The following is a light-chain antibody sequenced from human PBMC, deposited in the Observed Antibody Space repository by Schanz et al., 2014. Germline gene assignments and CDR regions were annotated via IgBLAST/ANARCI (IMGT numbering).Light chain of an antibody. J-gene: IGKJ2*03. V-gene: IGKV3-11*01. CDR2: DAS. Sequence: EKVLTQSPATLSLSPGERATLSCRASQSVSIYLAWYQQKPGQAPRLLIFDASRRVTGIPARFSGSGSGTDFTLTISSLEPEDFAVYYCQQRSDWPAFSFGQGTKLEIK. CDR3: QQRSDWPAFS. CDR1: QSVSIY.